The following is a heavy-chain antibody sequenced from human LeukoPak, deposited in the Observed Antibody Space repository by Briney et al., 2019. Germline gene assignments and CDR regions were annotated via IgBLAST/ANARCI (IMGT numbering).Heavy chain of an antibody. J-gene: IGHJ4*01. D-gene: IGHD6-6*01. Sequence: WGSLSLSCAASGFSFTNYAMGCVRQAPGKGLEWVSGLSGSGGSTYYADSVKGRFTISRDNSKNTLYLQMNSLRAEDTAVYYCAKLWDRSISSPIDDWGRGILVTVSS. CDR1: GFSFTNYA. CDR3: AKLWDRSISSPIDD. CDR2: LSGSGGST. V-gene: IGHV3-23*01.